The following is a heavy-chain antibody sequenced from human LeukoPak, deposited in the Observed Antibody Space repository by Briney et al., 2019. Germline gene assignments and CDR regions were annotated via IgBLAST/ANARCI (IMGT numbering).Heavy chain of an antibody. CDR1: GYTFTSYG. D-gene: IGHD6-6*01. V-gene: IGHV1-18*01. CDR3: ARDQQLVGDY. Sequence: ASVKVSCKASGYTFTSYGISWVRQAPGQGLEWMGWISAYNGNTNYAQKLQGRATMTTHTTTSTTHMELRSLRSDDTAVYYCARDQQLVGDYWGQGPLVTVSS. CDR2: ISAYNGNT. J-gene: IGHJ4*02.